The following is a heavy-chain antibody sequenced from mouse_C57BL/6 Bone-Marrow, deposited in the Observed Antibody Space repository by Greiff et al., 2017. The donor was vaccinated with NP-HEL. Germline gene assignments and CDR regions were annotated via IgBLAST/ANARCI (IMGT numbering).Heavy chain of an antibody. CDR1: GFTFSDYY. CDR3: ARRGPAGYAMDY. Sequence: EVQLVESGGGLVQPGGSLKLSCAASGFTFSDYYMYWVRQTPEKRLEWVAYISNGGGSTYYPDTVKGRFTISRDNAKNTLYLQMSRLKSEDTAMYYCARRGPAGYAMDYWGQGTSVTVSS. V-gene: IGHV5-12*01. J-gene: IGHJ4*01. CDR2: ISNGGGST.